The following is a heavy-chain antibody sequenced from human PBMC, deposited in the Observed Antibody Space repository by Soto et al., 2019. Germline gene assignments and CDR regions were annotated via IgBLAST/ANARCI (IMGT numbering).Heavy chain of an antibody. J-gene: IGHJ4*02. D-gene: IGHD6-19*01. CDR3: ARHCRGWSEDDCFDY. Sequence: SETLSLTCTVSGGSISSYYWSWSRQPPGKGLEWIGYIYYSGSTNYNPSLKSRVTISVDTSKNQFSLKLSSVTAADTAVYYCARHCRGWSEDDCFDYWGQGTLVTVSS. V-gene: IGHV4-59*08. CDR2: IYYSGST. CDR1: GGSISSYY.